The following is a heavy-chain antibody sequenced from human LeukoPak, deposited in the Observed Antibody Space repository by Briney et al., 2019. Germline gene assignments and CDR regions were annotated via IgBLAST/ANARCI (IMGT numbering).Heavy chain of an antibody. J-gene: IGHJ4*02. CDR3: ARHRQWELPFDY. D-gene: IGHD1-26*01. V-gene: IGHV3-21*04. Sequence: GSLRLSCAASGFTFSSYSMNWVRQAPGKGLEWVSSISSSGNYKHYADSVKGRFTISRDNAKNSLYLQMNSLRAEDTAVYYCARHRQWELPFDYWGQGTLVTVSS. CDR1: GFTFSSYS. CDR2: ISSSGNYK.